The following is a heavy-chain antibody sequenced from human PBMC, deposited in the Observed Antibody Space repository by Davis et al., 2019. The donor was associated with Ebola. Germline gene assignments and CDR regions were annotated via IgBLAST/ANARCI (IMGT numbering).Heavy chain of an antibody. D-gene: IGHD3-22*01. J-gene: IGHJ4*02. V-gene: IGHV4-61*09. CDR1: GASISSGFFC. Sequence: SETLSLTCNVSGASISSGFFCWTWVRQPAGKGLEWIGHIYSSGSTKYNPSLESRVTISLDTSKNQFFLKVNSVTAADTAVYFCARDRHDSSAYGSWGQGTLVTVSS. CDR3: ARDRHDSSAYGS. CDR2: IYSSGST.